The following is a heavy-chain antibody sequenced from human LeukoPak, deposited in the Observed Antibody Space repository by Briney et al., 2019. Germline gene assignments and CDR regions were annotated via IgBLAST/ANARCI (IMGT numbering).Heavy chain of an antibody. CDR2: IYYSGST. CDR1: GGPINSTSNY. D-gene: IGHD4-17*01. V-gene: IGHV4-39*07. Sequence: SETLSLTCTVSGGPINSTSNYWGWIRQPPGKGLEWIGSIYYSGSTSYNPSLKSRVTISVDTSKNQFSLKLSSVTAADTAVYFCAGDYGDYYFDYWGQGTLVTVSS. J-gene: IGHJ4*02. CDR3: AGDYGDYYFDY.